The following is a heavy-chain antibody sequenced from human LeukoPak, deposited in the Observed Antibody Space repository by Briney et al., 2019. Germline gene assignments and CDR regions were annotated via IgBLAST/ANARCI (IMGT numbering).Heavy chain of an antibody. Sequence: GASVKVSCKASGYTFTSYAMNWVRQAPGQGLEWMGGIIPIFGTANYAQKFQGRVTITADESTSTAYMELSSLRSEDTAVYYCARDRGHYYDSHMDVWGKGTTVTVSS. CDR3: ARDRGHYYDSHMDV. CDR2: IIPIFGTA. D-gene: IGHD3-22*01. J-gene: IGHJ6*03. V-gene: IGHV1-69*13. CDR1: GYTFTSYA.